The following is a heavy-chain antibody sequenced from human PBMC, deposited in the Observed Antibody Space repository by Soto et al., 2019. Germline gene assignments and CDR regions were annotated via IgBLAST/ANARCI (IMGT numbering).Heavy chain of an antibody. CDR2: ISGYNGDT. CDR1: GYTFTRYG. V-gene: IGHV1-18*01. D-gene: IGHD2-8*01. Sequence: QGHLVHSVAEVKKPFSSVKVSCKASGYTFTRYGISWVRQAPGQGLEWMGWISGYNGDTNYAQNLQDRVTMTIDTSTNTADIELRSLSSDDTAVYYCAKNGQPPYYYYGLDVWGQGTTVTVSS. CDR3: AKNGQPPYYYYGLDV. J-gene: IGHJ6*02.